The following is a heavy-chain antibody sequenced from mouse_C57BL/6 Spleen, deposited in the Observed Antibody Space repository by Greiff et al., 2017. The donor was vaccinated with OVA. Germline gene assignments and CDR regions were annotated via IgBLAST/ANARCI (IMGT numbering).Heavy chain of an antibody. V-gene: IGHV1-18*01. Sequence: VQLQQSGPELVKPGASVKIPCKASGYTFTDYNMDWVKQSHGKSLEWIGDINPNNGGTIYNQKFKGKATLTVDKSSSTAYMALRSLTSEDTAVYYCARGEAYYSNYYAMDYWGQGTSVTVSS. D-gene: IGHD2-5*01. CDR2: INPNNGGT. J-gene: IGHJ4*01. CDR1: GYTFTDYN. CDR3: ARGEAYYSNYYAMDY.